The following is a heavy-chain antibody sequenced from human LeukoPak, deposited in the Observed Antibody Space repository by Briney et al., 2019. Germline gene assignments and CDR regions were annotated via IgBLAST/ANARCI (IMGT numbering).Heavy chain of an antibody. J-gene: IGHJ4*02. D-gene: IGHD6-19*01. CDR1: GFSISSGSY. CDR2: IYDSGST. CDR3: AIAVAGTHQIDY. V-gene: IGHV4-38-2*02. Sequence: SETLSLTCTVSGFSISSGSYWGWIRQPPGKGLEWIGSIYDSGSTYYNPALKSRVTISVGTSKNQFSLKVSSVTAADTAVYYCAIAVAGTHQIDYWGQGTLVTVSS.